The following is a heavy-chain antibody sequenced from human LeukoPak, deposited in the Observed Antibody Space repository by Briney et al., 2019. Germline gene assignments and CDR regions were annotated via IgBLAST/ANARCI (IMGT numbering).Heavy chain of an antibody. J-gene: IGHJ4*02. Sequence: SETLSLTCTVSGGSISSYYWSWIRQPPGKGLEWIGEINHSGSTNYNPSLKSRVTISVDTSKNQFSLKLSSVTAADTAVYYCATSLVTPFDYWGQGTLVTVSS. CDR1: GGSISSYY. CDR3: ATSLVTPFDY. CDR2: INHSGST. D-gene: IGHD4-11*01. V-gene: IGHV4-34*01.